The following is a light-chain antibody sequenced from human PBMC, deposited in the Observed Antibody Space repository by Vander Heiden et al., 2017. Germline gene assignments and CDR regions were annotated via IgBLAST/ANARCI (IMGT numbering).Light chain of an antibody. CDR3: QQYVSYPIT. J-gene: IGKJ5*01. CDR1: QGISNY. Sequence: IQMTQSPSSLSASVRDSVPITCRASQGISNYVAWFQLKPGKAPKSLIDAASSLQSGVPSKFSGSGSGTDFTLTSSSLQPEDFATYYCQQYVSYPITFGQGTRLEIK. V-gene: IGKV1-16*02. CDR2: AAS.